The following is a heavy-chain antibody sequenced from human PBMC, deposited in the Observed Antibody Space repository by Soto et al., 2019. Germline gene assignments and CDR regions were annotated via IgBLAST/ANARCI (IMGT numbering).Heavy chain of an antibody. D-gene: IGHD6-13*01. CDR1: GFTFGSNP. CDR2: ISTNGDST. CDR3: AREGMSRPRWVFDY. J-gene: IGHJ4*02. Sequence: EVQLVESGGGLVQPGGSLRLSCAASGFTFGSNPMHWVRQAPGKGLEYVSAISTNGDSTFYPNSVKGRFTISRDNSKNTLYLQMGSLRAEDMGVYYCAREGMSRPRWVFDYWGQGTLVTASS. V-gene: IGHV3-64*01.